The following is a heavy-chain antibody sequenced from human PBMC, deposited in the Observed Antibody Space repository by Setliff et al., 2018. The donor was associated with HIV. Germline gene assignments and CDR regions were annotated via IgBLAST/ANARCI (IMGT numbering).Heavy chain of an antibody. CDR1: GFTFSSYA. CDR2: ISNSGYYT. Sequence: LRLSCAASGFTFSSYAMSWVRQAPGKGLEWVSGISNSGYYTYYADSVKGRFTISRDNSKNTLYLQMNSLRADDTAVYYCAKGGLDSVFQSFDYWGQGTLVTVSS. V-gene: IGHV3-23*01. CDR3: AKGGLDSVFQSFDY. J-gene: IGHJ4*02. D-gene: IGHD2-21*01.